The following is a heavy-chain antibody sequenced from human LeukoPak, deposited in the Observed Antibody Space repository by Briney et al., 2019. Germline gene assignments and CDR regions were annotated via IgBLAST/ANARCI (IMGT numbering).Heavy chain of an antibody. J-gene: IGHJ1*01. CDR3: ARGPTLKYFHH. CDR2: IYYSGST. Sequence: PSETLSLTCAVYGGSFSGYYWSWIRQPPGKGLEWIGTIYYSGSTYYNPSLTSRVTISVDTSKNQFSLKLSSVTAADTALYYCARGPTLKYFHHWGQGTLVTVSS. CDR1: GGSFSGYY. V-gene: IGHV4-34*01.